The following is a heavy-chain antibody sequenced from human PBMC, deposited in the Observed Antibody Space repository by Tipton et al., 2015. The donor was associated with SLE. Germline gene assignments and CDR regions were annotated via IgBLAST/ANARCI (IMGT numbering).Heavy chain of an antibody. D-gene: IGHD2-21*01. V-gene: IGHV3-9*01. CDR1: GFTFDDYA. CDR3: ARYWVCGGDCYYAFDI. Sequence: SLRLSCAASGFTFDDYAMHWVRQAPGKGLEWVSGISWNSGSIGYADSVKGRFTISRDNAKNSLYLQMNSLRAEDTAVYYCARYWVCGGDCYYAFDIWGQGTMVTVSS. J-gene: IGHJ3*02. CDR2: ISWNSGSI.